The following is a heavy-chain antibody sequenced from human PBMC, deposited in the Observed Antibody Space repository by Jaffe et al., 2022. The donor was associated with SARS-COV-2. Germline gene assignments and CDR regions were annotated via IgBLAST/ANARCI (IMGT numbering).Heavy chain of an antibody. Sequence: EAHLVEFGGGLVQPGGSLRLSCAASGFMFGSYTMHWVRQAPGKGLEAVSAINYNGESTVYANSVKGRFTISRDNSKNTLYLQMGSLRTEDMAVYYCAREGIAGTSDYWGQGTLVTVSA. V-gene: IGHV3-64*01. CDR3: AREGIAGTSDY. J-gene: IGHJ4*02. D-gene: IGHD6-13*01. CDR1: GFMFGSYT. CDR2: INYNGEST.